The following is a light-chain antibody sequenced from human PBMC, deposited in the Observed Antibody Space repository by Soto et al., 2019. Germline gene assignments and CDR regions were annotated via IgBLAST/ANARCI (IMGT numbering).Light chain of an antibody. J-gene: IGKJ3*01. CDR1: QSVSSY. V-gene: IGKV3-11*01. Sequence: EIVLTQSPATLSLSPGERATLSCRASQSVSSYLAWYQQKPGQAPRLLIYDVSNRATGIPARFSGSGSVTDFTLTISSLEPEDFAVYYCQQRSNWPRFTFGPGTKVDIK. CDR2: DVS. CDR3: QQRSNWPRFT.